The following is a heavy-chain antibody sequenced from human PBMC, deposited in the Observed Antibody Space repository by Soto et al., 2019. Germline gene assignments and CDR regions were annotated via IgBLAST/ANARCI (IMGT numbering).Heavy chain of an antibody. D-gene: IGHD5-12*01. J-gene: IGHJ4*02. Sequence: SETLSLTCTVSGASISSYYWSWIRQPPGKGLEWIGYILYTGSTNYNPSLKSRVTISVDTSKNQVSLKLSSVTAADTAVYYCARVYSGYDYLDHWGQGTLVTVSS. CDR2: ILYTGST. CDR1: GASISSYY. CDR3: ARVYSGYDYLDH. V-gene: IGHV4-59*01.